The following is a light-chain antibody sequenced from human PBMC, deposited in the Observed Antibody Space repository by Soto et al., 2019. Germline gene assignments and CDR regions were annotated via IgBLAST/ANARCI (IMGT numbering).Light chain of an antibody. V-gene: IGKV1-39*01. CDR1: QTISNT. J-gene: IGKJ5*01. CDR3: QQTYSTPIT. CDR2: ASS. Sequence: DIQMTQSPSSLSASVGDRVTITCRASQTISNTLNWYQQRPGKPPNLLIYASSTLQSGVPPRFSGGRSGTEFTLTISSLQPEDFATYYCQQTYSTPITFGQGTRLEIK.